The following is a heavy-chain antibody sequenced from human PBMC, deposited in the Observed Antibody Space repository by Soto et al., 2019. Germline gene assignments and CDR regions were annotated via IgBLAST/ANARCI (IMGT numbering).Heavy chain of an antibody. CDR3: RH. V-gene: IGHV3-30-3*01. CDR2: ISYDGSNK. CDR1: GFTFSSYA. Sequence: GGSLRLFCAASGFTFSSYAMHWVRQAPGKGLEWVAVISYDGSNKYYADSVKGRFTISRVEDTAVYYCVRGDGDRYDGHGYLGRHWGQGSLVTVSS. D-gene: IGHD2-21*01. J-gene: IGHJ4*02.